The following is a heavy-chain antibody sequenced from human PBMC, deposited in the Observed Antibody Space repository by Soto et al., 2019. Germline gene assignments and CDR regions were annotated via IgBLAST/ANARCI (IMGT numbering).Heavy chain of an antibody. CDR1: GGSISSYY. Sequence: SETLSLTCTVSGGSISSYYWSWIRQPPGKGLEWIGYIYYSGSTNYNPSLKSRVTISVDTSKNQFSLKLSSVTAADTAVYYCASSIAAPDAFDIWGQGTMVTVSS. J-gene: IGHJ3*02. CDR2: IYYSGST. V-gene: IGHV4-59*08. D-gene: IGHD6-6*01. CDR3: ASSIAAPDAFDI.